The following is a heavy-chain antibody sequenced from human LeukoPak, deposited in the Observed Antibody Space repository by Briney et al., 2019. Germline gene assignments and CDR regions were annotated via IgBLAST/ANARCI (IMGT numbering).Heavy chain of an antibody. V-gene: IGHV3-21*01. Sequence: PGGSLRLSCAASGFILSSYSMNWVRQAPGKGLEWVSSISSSSSYIYYADSVKGRFTISRDNAKNSLYLQMNSLRAEDTAVYYCARDDTHYGSSGSFYDAFDIWGQGTMVTVSS. CDR1: GFILSSYS. J-gene: IGHJ3*02. CDR2: ISSSSSYI. D-gene: IGHD3-22*01. CDR3: ARDDTHYGSSGSFYDAFDI.